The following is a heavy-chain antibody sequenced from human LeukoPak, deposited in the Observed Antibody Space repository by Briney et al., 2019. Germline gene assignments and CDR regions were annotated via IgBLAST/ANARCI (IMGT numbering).Heavy chain of an antibody. D-gene: IGHD4-11*01. CDR2: INHSGST. J-gene: IGHJ2*01. CDR1: GGSFSGYY. Sequence: PSETLSLTCAVYGGSFSGYYWSWIRQPPGKGLEWIGEINHSGSTNYNPSLKSRVTISVDTSKNQFSLKLSSVTAADTAVYYCARGPSRPDYSYRPPRYFDLWGRGTLLTVSS. V-gene: IGHV4-34*01. CDR3: ARGPSRPDYSYRPPRYFDL.